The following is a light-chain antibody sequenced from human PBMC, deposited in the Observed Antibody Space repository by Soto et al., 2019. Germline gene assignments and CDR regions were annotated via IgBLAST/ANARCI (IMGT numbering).Light chain of an antibody. CDR1: SSNIGAGYE. CDR2: ENN. CDR3: QSYDSSLSGYV. J-gene: IGLJ1*01. V-gene: IGLV1-40*01. Sequence: QSVLTQPPSVSDAPGQRVTISCTGSSSNIGAGYEAHWYQQVPGTAPKLLIYENNNRPSGVPDRFSGSNSGTSASLAITGLQADDEAEYYCQSYDSSLSGYVFRTGTKLTVL.